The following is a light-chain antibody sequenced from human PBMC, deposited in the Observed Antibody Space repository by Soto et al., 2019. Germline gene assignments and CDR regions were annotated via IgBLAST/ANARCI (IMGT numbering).Light chain of an antibody. J-gene: IGKJ1*01. Sequence: DIQMTQSPSSLSASVGDRVTITCRASQAIRDDLNWYQQKPGKAPKRLICAASSLQSGVPSRFSGSGFETEFTLTISDLQPEDFATYYCLQHYSHPPWTFGQGTKVEIK. V-gene: IGKV1-17*02. CDR1: QAIRDD. CDR3: LQHYSHPPWT. CDR2: AAS.